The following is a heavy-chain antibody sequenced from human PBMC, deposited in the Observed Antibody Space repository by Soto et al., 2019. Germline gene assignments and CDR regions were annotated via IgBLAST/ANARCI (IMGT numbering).Heavy chain of an antibody. Sequence: ASVKVSCKASGYTFTGYYMHWVRQAPGQGLEWMGWINPNSGGTNYAQKFPGRVTMTRDTSISTSYMELSRLRSDDTAVYYCARESNAAGTPFDYWGQGTLVTVSS. CDR3: ARESNAAGTPFDY. V-gene: IGHV1-2*02. D-gene: IGHD6-13*01. CDR2: INPNSGGT. J-gene: IGHJ4*02. CDR1: GYTFTGYY.